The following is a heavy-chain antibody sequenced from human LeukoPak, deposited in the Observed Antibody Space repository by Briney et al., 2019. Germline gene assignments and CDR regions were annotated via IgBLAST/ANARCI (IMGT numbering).Heavy chain of an antibody. CDR1: GYTFTYYG. CDR3: ARGSGDFYVIGEFDY. V-gene: IGHV1-69*05. CDR2: IIPIFGTA. J-gene: IGHJ4*02. D-gene: IGHD3-16*01. Sequence: ASVKVSCKTSGYTFTYYGISWVRQAPGQGLEWMGEIIPIFGTANYAQKFQGRVTITTDESTSTAYMELSSLRSEDTAVYYCARGSGDFYVIGEFDYWGQGTLVTVSS.